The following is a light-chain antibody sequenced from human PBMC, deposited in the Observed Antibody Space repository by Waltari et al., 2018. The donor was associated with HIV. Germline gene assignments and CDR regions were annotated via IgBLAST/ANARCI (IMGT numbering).Light chain of an antibody. CDR2: RNN. J-gene: IGLJ2*01. CDR3: AVWDDTLSGHLV. Sequence: QSVLTQPPSASGTPGQRVTISCSGSRSHVGSNYVHWYQQPPGTAPKLLIYRNNQRPSGVPDRFSGSKSGTSASLAISGLRSEDEADYYCAVWDDTLSGHLVFGGGTKLTVL. V-gene: IGLV1-47*01. CDR1: RSHVGSNY.